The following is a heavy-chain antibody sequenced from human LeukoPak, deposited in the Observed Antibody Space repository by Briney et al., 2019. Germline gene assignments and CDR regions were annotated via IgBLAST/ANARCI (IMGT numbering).Heavy chain of an antibody. CDR2: IYYDGNTK. CDR1: GFTFSTYG. D-gene: IGHD2-8*01. V-gene: IGHV3-30*12. CDR3: ARDSNGPGY. Sequence: QPGGSLRLSCAASGFTFSTYGMHWVRQAPGKGLEWVAFIYYDGNTKFYADSAKGRFTISRDNSKNTLYLQMNSLRVEDTAVYYCARDSNGPGYWGQGALVTVSS. J-gene: IGHJ4*02.